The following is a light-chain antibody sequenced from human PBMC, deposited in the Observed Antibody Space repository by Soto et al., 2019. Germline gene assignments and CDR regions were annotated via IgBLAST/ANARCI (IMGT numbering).Light chain of an antibody. CDR1: QTIICY. CDR3: QQYENLPT. J-gene: IGKJ5*01. Sequence: DIQMAQSPASVSAWIRERFTITCWASQTIICYLYWYQQKPGKAPRLLIYDASNLEAGVPSRFRGSGSGTDFTFTISRLQPEDIATYYCQQYENLPTFGQGTRLEI. CDR2: DAS. V-gene: IGKV1-33*01.